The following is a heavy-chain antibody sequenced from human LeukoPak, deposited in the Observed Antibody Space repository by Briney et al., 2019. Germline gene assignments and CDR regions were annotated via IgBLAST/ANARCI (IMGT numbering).Heavy chain of an antibody. CDR3: VWEPLPTGLDY. CDR1: GDSISSSSYS. CDR2: IYSSGST. V-gene: IGHV4-39*07. J-gene: IGHJ4*02. D-gene: IGHD4-11*01. Sequence: SETLSLTCTVSGDSISSSSYSWGWIRQPPGKGLEWIGSIYSSGSTYDNPSLKSRVTLSVDTSKNQFSLKLSSVTAADTAVYYCVWEPLPTGLDYWGQGTLVTVSS.